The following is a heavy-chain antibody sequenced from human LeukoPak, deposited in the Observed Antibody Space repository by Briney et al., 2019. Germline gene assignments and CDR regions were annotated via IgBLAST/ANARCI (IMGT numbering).Heavy chain of an antibody. J-gene: IGHJ4*02. D-gene: IGHD3-16*02. Sequence: GGSLRLSCVVSGFSFGSYPMSWVRQAPGKGLEWVSVISETGGVTHYADSMKGRFTISRDNIKNTLNLQMNSLRAEDTAIYYCAKGPAPRLGEFSYHALVDYWGQGTLVTVSS. CDR1: GFSFGSYP. CDR3: AKGPAPRLGEFSYHALVDY. V-gene: IGHV3-23*01. CDR2: ISETGGVT.